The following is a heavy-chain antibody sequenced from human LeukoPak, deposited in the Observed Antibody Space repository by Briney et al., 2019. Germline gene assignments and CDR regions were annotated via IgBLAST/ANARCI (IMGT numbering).Heavy chain of an antibody. CDR3: EGSAGY. J-gene: IGHJ4*02. CDR1: GFTFINSW. CDR2: IKRDGSEK. V-gene: IGHV3-7*01. Sequence: PGGSLRLSCAASGFTFINSWMSWVRQAPGKGLEWVANIKRDGSEKHYVDSVKGRFTISRDNAKSSLFLQMNSLRAEDTAVYYCEGSAGYWGQGTLVTVSS.